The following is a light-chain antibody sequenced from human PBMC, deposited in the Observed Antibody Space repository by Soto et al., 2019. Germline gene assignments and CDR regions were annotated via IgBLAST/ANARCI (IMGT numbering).Light chain of an antibody. V-gene: IGLV2-23*02. CDR3: CSYAGSTTQTYV. CDR1: HSDVGSYNL. J-gene: IGLJ1*01. CDR2: EVS. Sequence: QSVLTQPASVSGSPGQSITISCTGTHSDVGSYNLVSWYQQHPGKAPKVIIYEVSEQPSGVSDRFSGSKSGNTASLMISGLQAEDEADYYCCSYAGSTTQTYVFGSGNKVTVL.